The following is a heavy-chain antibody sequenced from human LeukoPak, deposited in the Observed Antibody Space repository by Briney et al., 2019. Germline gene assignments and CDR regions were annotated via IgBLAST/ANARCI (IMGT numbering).Heavy chain of an antibody. V-gene: IGHV1-2*02. J-gene: IGHJ4*02. CDR1: GYTFTGYY. D-gene: IGHD2-2*01. CDR3: ARGAIGYCSSTSCSGGD. Sequence: ASVKVSCKASGYTFTGYYMHWVRQAPGQGLEWMGWINPNSGGTNYAQKFQGRVTMTRDTSISTAYMELSRLRSDDTAVYYCARGAIGYCSSTSCSGGDWGQGTLVTVSS. CDR2: INPNSGGT.